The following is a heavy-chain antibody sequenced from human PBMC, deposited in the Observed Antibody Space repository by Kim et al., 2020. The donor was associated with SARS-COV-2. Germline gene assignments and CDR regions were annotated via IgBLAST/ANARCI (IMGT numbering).Heavy chain of an antibody. CDR3: AIPRSGSYWSFDY. J-gene: IGHJ4*02. D-gene: IGHD1-26*01. Sequence: YAQKFQGRVTMTRDTSISQAYMGLGRLRSDDTAVYYCAIPRSGSYWSFDYWGQGTLVTVSS. V-gene: IGHV1-2*02.